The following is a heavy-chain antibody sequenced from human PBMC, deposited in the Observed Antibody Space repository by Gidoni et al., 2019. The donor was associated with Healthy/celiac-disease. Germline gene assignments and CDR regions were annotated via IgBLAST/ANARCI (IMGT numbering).Heavy chain of an antibody. Sequence: QVQLVESGGGVFQPGRSLSLSCAASGFTFRSYAMHWVRQAPGKGLEWVAVISYDGSNKYYADSVKGRFTISRDNSKNTLYLQMNSLRAEDTAVYYCARASPPGIAVAGTQFDPWGQGTLVTVSS. V-gene: IGHV3-30*04. CDR2: ISYDGSNK. CDR1: GFTFRSYA. J-gene: IGHJ5*02. CDR3: ARASPPGIAVAGTQFDP. D-gene: IGHD6-19*01.